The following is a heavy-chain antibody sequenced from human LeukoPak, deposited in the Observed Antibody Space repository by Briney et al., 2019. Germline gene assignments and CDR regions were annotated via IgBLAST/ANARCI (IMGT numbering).Heavy chain of an antibody. J-gene: IGHJ4*02. Sequence: SETLSLTCTVSSGSISSHYWSWIRQPPGKGLEWIGYIFYSGSTKYNPSLKSRVTISVDTSNNQFSLKLSSVTAADTAVYYCARDGYSADYFDYWGQGTLVTVSS. D-gene: IGHD6-13*01. CDR2: IFYSGST. CDR1: SGSISSHY. V-gene: IGHV4-59*11. CDR3: ARDGYSADYFDY.